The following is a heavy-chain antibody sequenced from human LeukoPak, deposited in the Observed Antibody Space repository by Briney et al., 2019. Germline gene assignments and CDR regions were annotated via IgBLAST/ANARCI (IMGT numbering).Heavy chain of an antibody. D-gene: IGHD3-16*01. CDR3: AILGRGGSTVAQFG. Sequence: SKTLSLTCTVSGGSISSYYWSWIRQPPGKGLEWIGYIYYSGSTNYNPSLKSRVTISVDTSKNQFSLKLSSVTAADTAVYYCAILGRGGSTVAQFGWGQGALVTVSS. CDR1: GGSISSYY. V-gene: IGHV4-59*08. J-gene: IGHJ4*02. CDR2: IYYSGST.